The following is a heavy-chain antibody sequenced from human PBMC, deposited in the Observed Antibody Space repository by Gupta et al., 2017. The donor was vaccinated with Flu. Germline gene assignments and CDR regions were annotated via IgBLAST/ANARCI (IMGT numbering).Heavy chain of an antibody. J-gene: IGHJ5*02. V-gene: IGHV1-2*06. Sequence: DYYIHWVRQAPGQGLEWMGRINPNTGGTNYAQKFQGRVTMTRDTSISTAYMELSRLRSDDTAVYYCARLNYYHINGYYHEEKWIDPWGQGSLVTVSS. D-gene: IGHD3-22*01. CDR2: INPNTGGT. CDR1: DYY. CDR3: ARLNYYHINGYYHEEKWIDP.